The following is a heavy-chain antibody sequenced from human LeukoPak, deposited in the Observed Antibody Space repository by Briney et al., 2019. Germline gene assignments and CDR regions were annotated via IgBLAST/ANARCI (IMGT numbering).Heavy chain of an antibody. CDR2: ISGSGGST. CDR1: GFTFSSYA. CDR3: AKGYYYGSGSYYPLFDY. V-gene: IGHV3-23*01. D-gene: IGHD3-10*01. J-gene: IGHJ4*02. Sequence: GGSLRLSCAASGFTFSSYAMSWVRQAPGKGLEWVSAISGSGGSTYYADSVKGRFTISRDNSKNTLYLQMNSLRAEDTAVYYCAKGYYYGSGSYYPLFDYWGQGTLVTVSS.